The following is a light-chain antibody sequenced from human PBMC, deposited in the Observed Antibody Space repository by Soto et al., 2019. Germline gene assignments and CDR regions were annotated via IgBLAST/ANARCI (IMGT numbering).Light chain of an antibody. V-gene: IGLV1-47*01. J-gene: IGLJ1*01. CDR1: TSNSGRNY. CDR2: RNN. Sequence: QSVLTQPPSASGTPVQGVTISCSGSTSNSGRNYVYWYQQLPGTAPKLLIYRNNQRPSGVPDRFSGSKSGTSASVAISGLRSDDEADYFCATWGGSLNGFYVFGTGTKVTVL. CDR3: ATWGGSLNGFYV.